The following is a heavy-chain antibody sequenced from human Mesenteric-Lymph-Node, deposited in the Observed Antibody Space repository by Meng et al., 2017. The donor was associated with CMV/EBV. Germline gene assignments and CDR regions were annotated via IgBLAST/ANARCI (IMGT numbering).Heavy chain of an antibody. Sequence: YTFTSYAMQWVRRAPGQRLEWVGWINAGNGNKKYSQKFQGRVTITGDTSASTAYMELSSLRSEDTAVYYCARTARGYYDSSGYYGRWGQGTLVTVSS. D-gene: IGHD3-22*01. J-gene: IGHJ4*02. CDR3: ARTARGYYDSSGYYGR. CDR2: INAGNGNK. V-gene: IGHV1-3*01. CDR1: YTFTSYA.